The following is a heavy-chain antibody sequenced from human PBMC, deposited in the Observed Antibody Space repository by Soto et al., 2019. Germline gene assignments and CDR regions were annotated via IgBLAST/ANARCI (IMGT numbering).Heavy chain of an antibody. V-gene: IGHV1-8*01. CDR1: GYTFTSYD. J-gene: IGHJ6*02. Sequence: ASVKVSCKASGYTFTSYDINWVRQATGQGLEWMGWVNPNSGNTGYAQKFQGRVTMTRNTSISTAYMELSSLRSEDTAVYYCARGCRIAARRVYYYGMDVRGQGTTVTVSS. CDR2: VNPNSGNT. CDR3: ARGCRIAARRVYYYGMDV. D-gene: IGHD6-6*01.